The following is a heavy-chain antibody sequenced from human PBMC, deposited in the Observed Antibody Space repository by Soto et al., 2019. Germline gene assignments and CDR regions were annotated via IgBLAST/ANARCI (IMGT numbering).Heavy chain of an antibody. CDR3: ARERNYDFWSGSLGY. J-gene: IGHJ4*02. D-gene: IGHD3-3*01. V-gene: IGHV3-30*03. Sequence: GGSLRLSCAASGFTFSSYSMNWVRQAPGKGLEWVAVISYDGSNKYYADSVKGRFTISRDNSKNTLYLQMNSLRAEDTAVYYCARERNYDFWSGSLGYWGQGTLVTV. CDR2: ISYDGSNK. CDR1: GFTFSSYS.